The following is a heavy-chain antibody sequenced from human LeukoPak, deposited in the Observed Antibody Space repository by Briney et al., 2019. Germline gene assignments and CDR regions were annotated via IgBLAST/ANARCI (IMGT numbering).Heavy chain of an antibody. V-gene: IGHV3-33*01. Sequence: GGSLRLSCAASGFTFSSYGMHWVRQAPGKGLEWVAVIWYDGSNKYYADSVKGRFTISRDNSKNTLYLQMNSLRAEDTAVYYCASDVYYGSGSYFDYWGQGTLVTVSS. CDR2: IWYDGSNK. CDR3: ASDVYYGSGSYFDY. J-gene: IGHJ4*02. D-gene: IGHD3-10*01. CDR1: GFTFSSYG.